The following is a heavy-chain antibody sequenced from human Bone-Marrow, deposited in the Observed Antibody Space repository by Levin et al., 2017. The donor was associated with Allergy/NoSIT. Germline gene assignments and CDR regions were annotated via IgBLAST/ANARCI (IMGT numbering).Heavy chain of an antibody. CDR3: AKDRGGPIDF. CDR2: IYTRGST. J-gene: IGHJ4*02. V-gene: IGHV4-4*07. Sequence: ESLKISCNVSGGSISNYYWSWIRQPAGKGLEWIGRIYTRGSTNYNASLKSRVTVSIDTSKNQFSLKLTSVTAADTAVYYCAKDRGGPIDFWGQGILVTVSS. CDR1: GGSISNYY. D-gene: IGHD3-10*01.